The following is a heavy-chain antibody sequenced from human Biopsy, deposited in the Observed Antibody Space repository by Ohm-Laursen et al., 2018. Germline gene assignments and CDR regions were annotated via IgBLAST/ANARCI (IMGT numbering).Heavy chain of an antibody. Sequence: SLRLSCSASGFTVSSNYMSWVRQDPGKGLEWVSVIYSGGSTYYADSVKGRFTISRDNSKNTLYLQMNSLRAEDTAVYYCARGGIAVAGTNFDYWGQGTLVTISS. CDR1: GFTVSSNY. CDR3: ARGGIAVAGTNFDY. V-gene: IGHV3-66*01. J-gene: IGHJ4*02. D-gene: IGHD6-19*01. CDR2: IYSGGST.